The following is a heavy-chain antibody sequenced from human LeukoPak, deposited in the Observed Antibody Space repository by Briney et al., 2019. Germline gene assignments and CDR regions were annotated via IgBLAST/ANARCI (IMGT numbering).Heavy chain of an antibody. V-gene: IGHV3-23*01. Sequence: GGSLRLSCAASGFTFSNYAMSWVRQAPGKGLEWVSAISGSGGSTYYADSVKGRFTISRDNSKNTLYLQTNSLRAEDTAVYYCAKPIISYYYDSSGLVDWGQGTLVTVSS. CDR3: AKPIISYYYDSSGLVD. J-gene: IGHJ4*02. D-gene: IGHD3-22*01. CDR2: ISGSGGST. CDR1: GFTFSNYA.